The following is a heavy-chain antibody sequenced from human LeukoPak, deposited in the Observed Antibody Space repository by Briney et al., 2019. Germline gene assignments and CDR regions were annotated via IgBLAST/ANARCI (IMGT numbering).Heavy chain of an antibody. CDR2: IWRDGSHR. CDR3: AKSSIMFAAARLGIIDF. V-gene: IGHV3-33*06. CDR1: GFASYVFA. J-gene: IGHJ4*02. D-gene: IGHD6-25*01. Sequence: QPGGCLRLSRAASGFASYVFAMYCVRQAPGKGLGCVAVIWRDGSHRYYAHSIKGRFTISRDNSKNTLYLQMSSLRAEDTAVYYCAKSSIMFAAARLGIIDFWGQGTLVTVSS.